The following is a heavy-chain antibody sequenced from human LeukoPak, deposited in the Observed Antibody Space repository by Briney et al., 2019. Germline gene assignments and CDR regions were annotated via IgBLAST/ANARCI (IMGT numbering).Heavy chain of an antibody. CDR1: GFTFSSYS. CDR3: ARTPGLVPEFDY. CDR2: ISSSSSYT. Sequence: GGSLRLSCAASGFTFSSYSMNWVRQAPGKGLEWVSSISSSSSYTYYADSVKGRFTISRDNAKNSLYLQMNSLRAEDTAVYYCARTPGLVPEFDYWGQGTLVTVSS. D-gene: IGHD1-14*01. V-gene: IGHV3-21*01. J-gene: IGHJ4*02.